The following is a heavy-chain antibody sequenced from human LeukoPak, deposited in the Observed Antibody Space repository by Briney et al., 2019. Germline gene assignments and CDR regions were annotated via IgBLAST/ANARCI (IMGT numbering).Heavy chain of an antibody. CDR3: AKQLLPHWYFDL. V-gene: IGHV6-1*01. CDR2: TYYRSKWYN. D-gene: IGHD6-13*01. Sequence: SQTLSLTCAISGDSVSSNSAAWTWIRQSPSRGLEWLGRTYYRSKWYNDYAVSVKSRITINPDTSKNQFSLQLNSVTPEDTAVYYCAKQLLPHWYFDLWGRGTLVTVSS. CDR1: GDSVSSNSAA. J-gene: IGHJ2*01.